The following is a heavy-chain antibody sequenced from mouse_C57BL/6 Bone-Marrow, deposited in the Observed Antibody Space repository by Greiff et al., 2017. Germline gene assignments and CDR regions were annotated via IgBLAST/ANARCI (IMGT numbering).Heavy chain of an antibody. V-gene: IGHV3-1*01. CDR1: GYSITSGYD. CDR2: ISYSGST. J-gene: IGHJ4*01. Sequence: EVKVEESGPGMVKPSQSLSLTCTVTGYSITSGYDWHWIRHFPGNKLEWMGYISYSGSTNYNPSLKSRISITHDTSKNHFFLKLNSVTTEDTATYYCARTDYQGAMDYWGQGTSVTVSS. CDR3: ARTDYQGAMDY. D-gene: IGHD2-4*01.